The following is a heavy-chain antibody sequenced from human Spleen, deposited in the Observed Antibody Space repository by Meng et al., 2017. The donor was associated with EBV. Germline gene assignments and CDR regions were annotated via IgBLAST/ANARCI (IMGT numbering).Heavy chain of an antibody. J-gene: IGHJ4*02. CDR2: INAGDGST. V-gene: IGHV1-3*01. CDR1: GYTFTSYA. CDR3: AKLGGGRRGF. Sequence: QVQLVQAGARVKKPGASVKVSCKASGYTFTSYAMHWVRQAPGQRLEWMGWINAGDGSTKYSQRFQGRVTFTRDTSASTAYMELSSLKSEDTAVYYCAKLGGGRRGFWGQGTLVTVSS. D-gene: IGHD2-15*01.